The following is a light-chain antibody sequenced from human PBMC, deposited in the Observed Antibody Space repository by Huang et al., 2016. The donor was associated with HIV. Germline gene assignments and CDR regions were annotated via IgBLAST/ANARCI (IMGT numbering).Light chain of an antibody. CDR3: QQYNNWPLT. J-gene: IGKJ1*01. Sequence: EIVMTQSPATLSVSPGERATLSCRASQSVSNNLAWYQQIPGQAPSLLIYGASARATGIPARFSGSGSRTEFTLTISSLQSEDFAVYYCQQYNNWPLTFGQGTKVEIK. CDR2: GAS. CDR1: QSVSNN. V-gene: IGKV3-15*01.